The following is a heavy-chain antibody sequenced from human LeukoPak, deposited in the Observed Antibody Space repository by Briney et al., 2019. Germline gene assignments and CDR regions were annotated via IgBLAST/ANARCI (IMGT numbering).Heavy chain of an antibody. J-gene: IGHJ5*02. CDR3: ARGSGRQQLWFDP. CDR1: GYTFTGYY. Sequence: ASVKVSCKASGYTFTGYYMHWVRQAPGQGLEWMGWVNPNSGGTNYAQKFQGRVTMTSDTSISTANMELSRLTSDDTAVYYCARGSGRQQLWFDPWGQGTLVTVSS. CDR2: VNPNSGGT. D-gene: IGHD6-13*01. V-gene: IGHV1-2*02.